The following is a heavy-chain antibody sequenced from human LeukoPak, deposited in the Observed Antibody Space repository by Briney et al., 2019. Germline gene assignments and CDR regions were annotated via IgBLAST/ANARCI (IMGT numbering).Heavy chain of an antibody. J-gene: IGHJ4*02. Sequence: PGGSLRLSCTTSGLTFSTSGFNWVRQAPGKGLEWVASIGPTGFDRYHADSIKGRFTISRDNAKNFLYLQMDSLRAEDPAVYYCATETNGRHYDYWGQGTLLTVSS. CDR1: GLTFSTSG. V-gene: IGHV3-21*06. CDR2: IGPTGFDR. CDR3: ATETNGRHYDY. D-gene: IGHD1-14*01.